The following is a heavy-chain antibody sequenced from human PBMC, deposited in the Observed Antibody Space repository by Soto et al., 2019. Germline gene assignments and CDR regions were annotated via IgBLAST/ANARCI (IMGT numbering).Heavy chain of an antibody. CDR3: ARYGPPDYGDKTSPHYYYMDV. CDR2: IYYSGST. V-gene: IGHV4-59*08. J-gene: IGHJ6*03. Sequence: SETLSLTCTVSGGSISSYYWSWIRQPPGKGLEWIGYIYYSGSTNYNPSLKSRVTISVDTSKNQFSLKLSSVTAADTAVYYCARYGPPDYGDKTSPHYYYMDVWGKGTTVTVSS. D-gene: IGHD4-17*01. CDR1: GGSISSYY.